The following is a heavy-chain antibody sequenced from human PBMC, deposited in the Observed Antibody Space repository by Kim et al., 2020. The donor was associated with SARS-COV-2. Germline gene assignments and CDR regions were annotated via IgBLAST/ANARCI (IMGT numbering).Heavy chain of an antibody. CDR3: AKDKTGDGEYYFDY. J-gene: IGHJ4*02. CDR2: IWYDGSNK. CDR1: GFTFSSYG. D-gene: IGHD1-1*01. Sequence: GGSLRLSCAASGFTFSSYGMHWVRQAPGKGLEWVAVIWYDGSNKYYADSVKGRFTISRDNSKNTLYLQMNSLRAEDTAVYYCAKDKTGDGEYYFDYWGQGTLVTVSS. V-gene: IGHV3-33*06.